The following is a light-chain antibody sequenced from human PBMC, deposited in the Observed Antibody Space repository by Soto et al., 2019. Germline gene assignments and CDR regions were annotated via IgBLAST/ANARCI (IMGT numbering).Light chain of an antibody. V-gene: IGKV3-20*01. CDR3: QQYGSSPET. Sequence: EIVLTQSPGTLSLSPGERATLSCRASQSVSSSYLAWYQQKPGQAPRLLIYGASSRATGIPDRFSGSGSGTDFTLTISRLEPGDFAVYYCQQYGSSPETFVQGTKLEIK. CDR2: GAS. CDR1: QSVSSSY. J-gene: IGKJ2*01.